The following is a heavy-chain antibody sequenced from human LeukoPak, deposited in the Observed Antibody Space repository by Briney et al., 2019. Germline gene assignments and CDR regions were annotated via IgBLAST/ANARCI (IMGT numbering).Heavy chain of an antibody. CDR2: IYSSGST. CDR1: GDSLSSYY. CDR3: AREIYEFWSGYLYYYYGMDV. J-gene: IGHJ6*02. V-gene: IGHV4-4*07. Sequence: SETLSLTCTVSGDSLSSYYWSWIRQPAGKGLEWIGRIYSSGSTNYNTSLKSRVTMSVNKSKNQFSLKLSSVTAADTAVYYCAREIYEFWSGYLYYYYGMDVWGQGTTVTVSS. D-gene: IGHD3-3*01.